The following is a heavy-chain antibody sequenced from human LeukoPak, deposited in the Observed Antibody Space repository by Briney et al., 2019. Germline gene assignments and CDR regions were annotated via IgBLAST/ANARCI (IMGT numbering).Heavy chain of an antibody. CDR3: ARGIYDSSGYLY. D-gene: IGHD3-22*01. Sequence: GGSLRLSCAASGFTVSSNYMSWVRQAPGKGLEWVSVIYSGGSTYYADSVKGRFTISRDNSKNTLYLQMNSLSAEDTAMYYCARGIYDSSGYLYWGQGTLVTVSS. CDR1: GFTVSSNY. J-gene: IGHJ4*02. V-gene: IGHV3-66*01. CDR2: IYSGGST.